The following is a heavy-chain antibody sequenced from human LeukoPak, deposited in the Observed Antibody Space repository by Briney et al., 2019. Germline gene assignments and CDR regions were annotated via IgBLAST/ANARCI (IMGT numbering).Heavy chain of an antibody. Sequence: SVKVSCKASGGTFSSYAISWVRQAPGQGLEWMGGIIPIFGTANYAQKFQGRVTITTDESTSTAYMELSSLRSEDTAVYYCASSLGSTMGLGAEYFQHWGQGTLVTVSS. CDR2: IIPIFGTA. CDR3: ASSLGSTMGLGAEYFQH. D-gene: IGHD2-2*01. CDR1: GGTFSSYA. V-gene: IGHV1-69*05. J-gene: IGHJ1*01.